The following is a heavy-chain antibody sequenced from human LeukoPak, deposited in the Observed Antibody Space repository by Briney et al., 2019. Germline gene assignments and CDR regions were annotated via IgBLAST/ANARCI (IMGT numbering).Heavy chain of an antibody. Sequence: PGGSLRLSCAASGFTFSSYGMHWVRQAPGKGLEGVAVIWYDGSNKYYADSVKGRFTIPRDNSKNTLYLQMNSLRAEDTAVYYCARGGVVRYCSSTSCQQFDYWGQGTLVTVSS. CDR2: IWYDGSNK. D-gene: IGHD2-2*01. CDR3: ARGGVVRYCSSTSCQQFDY. J-gene: IGHJ4*02. V-gene: IGHV3-33*01. CDR1: GFTFSSYG.